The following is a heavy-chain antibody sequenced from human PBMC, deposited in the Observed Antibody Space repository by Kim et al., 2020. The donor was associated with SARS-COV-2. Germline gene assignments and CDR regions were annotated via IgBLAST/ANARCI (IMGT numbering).Heavy chain of an antibody. Sequence: ASVKVSCKASGYTFSNYDINWVRQAPGQGLEWMGWLNTNSGNTGYAQKFQGRLTLTRNTSISTAYMELSSLGFDDTAIYYCAKIPTDDFGAHVGGDLLDSWGQGTPVTVSS. D-gene: IGHD3-16*01. CDR2: LNTNSGNT. V-gene: IGHV1-8*01. J-gene: IGHJ4*02. CDR1: GYTFSNYD. CDR3: AKIPTDDFGAHVGGDLLDS.